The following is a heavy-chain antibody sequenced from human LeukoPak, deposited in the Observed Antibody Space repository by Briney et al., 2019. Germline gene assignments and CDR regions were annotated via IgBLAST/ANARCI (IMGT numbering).Heavy chain of an antibody. CDR3: ARHSTPWMVATIGNYFDY. D-gene: IGHD5-12*01. CDR2: IYYSGST. CDR1: GGSIRSSSYY. V-gene: IGHV4-39*01. Sequence: SETLSLTCTVSGGSIRSSSYYWGWIRQPPGKGLEWIGSIYYSGSTYYNPSLKSRVTISVDTSKNQSSLKLSSVTAADTAVYCCARHSTPWMVATIGNYFDYWGQGTLVTVSS. J-gene: IGHJ4*02.